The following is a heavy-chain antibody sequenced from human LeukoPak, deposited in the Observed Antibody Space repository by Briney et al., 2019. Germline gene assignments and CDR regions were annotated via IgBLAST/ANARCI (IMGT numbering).Heavy chain of an antibody. CDR3: VRDRDTSGWLY. D-gene: IGHD6-19*01. CDR1: GFTFTSYA. CDR2: ISHDDKNR. J-gene: IGHJ4*02. V-gene: IGHV3-30*04. Sequence: GGSLRLSCAASGFTFTSYAFHWVRQAPGKGLEWVTVISHDDKNRYYADSVKGRFTISRDNSNNTVYLQMTSLRVEDTAVYFCVRDRDTSGWLYWGQGTLVTVSS.